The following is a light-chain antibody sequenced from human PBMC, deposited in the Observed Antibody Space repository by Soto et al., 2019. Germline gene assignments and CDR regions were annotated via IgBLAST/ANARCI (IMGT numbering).Light chain of an antibody. V-gene: IGLV2-18*02. CDR1: SSDVGSNNR. J-gene: IGLJ1*01. Sequence: QSALTQPPSASGSPGQSVAISCSGSSSDVGSNNRVSWYQQSPGTAPKLLIYDVTNRPSGVPDRFSGSKSGNTASLTISGLQAEDEADYYCSSFTTSNTYVFGTGTKVTVL. CDR3: SSFTTSNTYV. CDR2: DVT.